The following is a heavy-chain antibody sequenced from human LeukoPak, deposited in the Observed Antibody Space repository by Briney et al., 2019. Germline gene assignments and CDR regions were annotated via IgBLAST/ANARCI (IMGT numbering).Heavy chain of an antibody. CDR1: GGSISSRSYY. D-gene: IGHD1-26*01. Sequence: PSETLSLTCTVSGGSISSRSYYWGWIRQPPGKGLEWIGSIYYSGSTYYNPSLKSRVTISVDTSKNQFSLKLSSVTAADTAVYYCARAAEGGATDIWGQGTMVTVSS. CDR3: ARAAEGGATDI. V-gene: IGHV4-39*07. J-gene: IGHJ3*02. CDR2: IYYSGST.